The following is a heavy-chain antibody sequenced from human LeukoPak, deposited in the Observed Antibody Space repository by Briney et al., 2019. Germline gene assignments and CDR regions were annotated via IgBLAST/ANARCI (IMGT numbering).Heavy chain of an antibody. J-gene: IGHJ4*02. V-gene: IGHV4-4*07. Sequence: SETLSLTCTVSGVSFTSYYWSWLRQPAGKGLEWIGRIYTSGSTSYNPSLRRGLTISVDKSKKQFSLNLNSVTAADTAVYYCARFTKDSSSSSGYYFDYWGQGTLVTVSS. CDR2: IYTSGST. D-gene: IGHD6-13*01. CDR3: ARFTKDSSSSSGYYFDY. CDR1: GVSFTSYY.